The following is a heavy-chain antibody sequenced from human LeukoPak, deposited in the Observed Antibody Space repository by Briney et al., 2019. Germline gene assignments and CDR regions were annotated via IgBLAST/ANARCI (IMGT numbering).Heavy chain of an antibody. CDR3: ARARDDYGDYDY. CDR1: GGSISSGDYY. D-gene: IGHD4-17*01. V-gene: IGHV4-30-4*01. Sequence: PSQTLSLTCTVSGGSISSGDYYWSWIRQPPGKGLEWIGYIYYSGSTYYNPSLKSRVTISVDTSKNQFSLKLSSVTAADTAVYYCARARDDYGDYDYWGQGTLVTVFS. CDR2: IYYSGST. J-gene: IGHJ4*02.